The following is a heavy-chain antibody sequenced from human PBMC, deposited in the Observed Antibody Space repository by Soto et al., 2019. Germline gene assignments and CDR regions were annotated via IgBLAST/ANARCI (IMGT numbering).Heavy chain of an antibody. J-gene: IGHJ5*02. CDR2: IIPIFGTA. CDR1: GGTFSNYA. V-gene: IGHV1-69*06. Sequence: QVQLVQSGAEVKKPGSSVKVSCKASGGTFSNYAISWVRQAPGQGLEWMGGIIPIFGTANYAQKFQGRVTITADKSTSTAYMELSSLRSEDTAVYYCARVKSHIAARLGWFDPWGQGTLVTVSS. CDR3: ARVKSHIAARLGWFDP. D-gene: IGHD6-6*01.